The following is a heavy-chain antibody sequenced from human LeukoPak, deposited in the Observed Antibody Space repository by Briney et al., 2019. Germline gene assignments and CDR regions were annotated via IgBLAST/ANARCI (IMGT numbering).Heavy chain of an antibody. Sequence: SETLSLTCNVSGDSTNSPHYYWAWIRQPPGKGLEWIGSIYYSGGAYSHPSLKSRATIFVDTSNNHFSLKLRSVTAADTAVYYCARQLIQPRAFDSWGQGTLVTVSS. CDR3: ARQLIQPRAFDS. CDR1: GDSTNSPHYY. J-gene: IGHJ4*02. D-gene: IGHD3-16*01. CDR2: IYYSGGA. V-gene: IGHV4-39*01.